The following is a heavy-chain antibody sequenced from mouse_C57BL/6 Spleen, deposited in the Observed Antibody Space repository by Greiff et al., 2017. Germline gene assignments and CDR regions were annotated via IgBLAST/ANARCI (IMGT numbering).Heavy chain of an antibody. D-gene: IGHD3-3*01. CDR2: IDPSDSYT. V-gene: IGHV1-50*01. CDR1: GYTFTSYW. CDR3: ARGAVYYFDY. Sequence: QVQLQQPGAELVKPGASVKLSCKASGYTFTSYWLQWVKQRPGQGLEWIGEIDPSDSYTNYNHKFKGKATLTVETSSSTAYMQLSSLTSEDSAVYYWARGAVYYFDYWGQGTTLTVSS. J-gene: IGHJ2*01.